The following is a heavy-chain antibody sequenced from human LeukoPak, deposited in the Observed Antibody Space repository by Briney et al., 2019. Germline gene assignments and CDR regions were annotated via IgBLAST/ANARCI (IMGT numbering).Heavy chain of an antibody. CDR3: ARDRSYGSQYLDY. Sequence: GGSLRLSCAASGFTFSSYEMNWVRQAPGKGLEWVSGINWNGGSTGYADSVKGRFTISRDNAKNSLYLQMNSLRAEDTALYYCARDRSYGSQYLDYWGQGTLVTVSS. CDR2: INWNGGST. D-gene: IGHD5-18*01. V-gene: IGHV3-20*04. CDR1: GFTFSSYE. J-gene: IGHJ4*02.